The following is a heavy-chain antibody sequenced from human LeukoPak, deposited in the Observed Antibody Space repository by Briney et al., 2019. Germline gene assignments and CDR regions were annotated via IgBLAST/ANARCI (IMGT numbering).Heavy chain of an antibody. J-gene: IGHJ4*02. CDR2: ISAYNGNT. CDR1: GYTFTSYG. CDR3: ARDLLKSGYGPYDY. Sequence: ASVKVSCKASGYTFTSYGISWVRQAPGQGLEWVGWISAYNGNTNYAQKLQGRVTMTTDTSTSTAYTELRSLRSDDTAVYYCARDLLKSGYGPYDYWGQGTLVTVSS. D-gene: IGHD5-12*01. V-gene: IGHV1-18*01.